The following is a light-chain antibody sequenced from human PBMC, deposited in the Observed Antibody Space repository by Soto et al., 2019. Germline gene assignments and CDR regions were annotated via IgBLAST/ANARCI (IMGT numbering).Light chain of an antibody. CDR2: ETS. CDR3: FSFTSTHTHV. V-gene: IGLV2-23*01. CDR1: GSVFGSYNF. Sequence: QSVLTQPASVSGSPGQSVTISCTGTGSVFGSYNFVSWYQHHPGTVPKVIIYETSKRPSGVSDRFSGSKSGNTASLTISGLQAEDEADYYCFSFTSTHTHVFGSGTKVTVL. J-gene: IGLJ1*01.